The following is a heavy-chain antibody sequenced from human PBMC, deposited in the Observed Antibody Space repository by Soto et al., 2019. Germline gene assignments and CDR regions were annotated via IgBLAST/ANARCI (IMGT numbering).Heavy chain of an antibody. CDR1: GFTFSVYG. J-gene: IGHJ4*02. CDR3: AKDGGEYSSSSNVDY. V-gene: IGHV3-30*18. CDR2: ISYDGSRK. Sequence: GGPLGLPCGAFGFTFSVYGRHWVRRAPGKGLEWLAVISYDGSRKYYADSVKGRFTISRDNSKNTLNLEMSSPRDEDTAVYYCAKDGGEYSSSSNVDYWGQGSRVPVSS. D-gene: IGHD6-6*01.